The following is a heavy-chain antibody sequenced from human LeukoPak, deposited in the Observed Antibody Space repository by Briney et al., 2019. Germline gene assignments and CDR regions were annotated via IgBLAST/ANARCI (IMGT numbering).Heavy chain of an antibody. V-gene: IGHV4-59*01. Sequence: PSETLSLTFTVSGGSISSYYWSWIRQPPGKGLEWIGYIYYSGSTNYNPSLKSRVTISVDTSKNQFSLKLSSVTAADTAVYYCASQSWDSSGYYFDYWGQGTLVTVSS. J-gene: IGHJ4*02. D-gene: IGHD3-22*01. CDR3: ASQSWDSSGYYFDY. CDR2: IYYSGST. CDR1: GGSISSYY.